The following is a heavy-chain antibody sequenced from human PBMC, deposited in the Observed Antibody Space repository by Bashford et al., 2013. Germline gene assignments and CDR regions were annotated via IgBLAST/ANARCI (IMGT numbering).Heavy chain of an antibody. J-gene: IGHJ4*02. CDR3: ARGPRNGWIDY. CDR2: INPNSGGT. V-gene: IGHV1-2*02. Sequence: WVRQAPGQGLEWMGWINPNSGGTNYAQKFQGRVTMTRNTSTSTAYMELSSLRSEDTAVYYCARGPRNGWIDYWGQGTLVTVSS. D-gene: IGHD6-19*01.